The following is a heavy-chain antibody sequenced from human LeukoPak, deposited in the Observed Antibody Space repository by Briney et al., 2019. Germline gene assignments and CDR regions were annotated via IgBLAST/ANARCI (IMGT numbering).Heavy chain of an antibody. CDR1: GGSISSYY. Sequence: SETLSLTCTVSGGSISSYYWSWIRQPPGKGLEWIGYIYYSGSTYYNPSLKSRVTISVDTSRNQFSLKLSSVTAADTAVYYCARDSSVEMATINAFDIWGQGTMVTVSS. V-gene: IGHV4-59*12. CDR2: IYYSGST. D-gene: IGHD5-24*01. CDR3: ARDSSVEMATINAFDI. J-gene: IGHJ3*02.